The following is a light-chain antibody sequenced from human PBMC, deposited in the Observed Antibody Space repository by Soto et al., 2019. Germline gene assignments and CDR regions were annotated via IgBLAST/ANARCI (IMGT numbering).Light chain of an antibody. V-gene: IGKV1-39*01. CDR3: QQTYTIPCA. CDR1: QTIDNY. Sequence: DMQMTQSPSSLSASVGDRVTITFRPSQTIDNYLNWYQHKPGKAPKLLIYGASTLQSGVSSRFTGSASGTDCTLTIDNLQAEDFATYYCQQTYTIPCAFGQGTKLEI. CDR2: GAS. J-gene: IGKJ2*02.